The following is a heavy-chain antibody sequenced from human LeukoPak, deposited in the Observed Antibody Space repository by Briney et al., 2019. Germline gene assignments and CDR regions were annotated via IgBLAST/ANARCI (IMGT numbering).Heavy chain of an antibody. CDR2: ISGSGGST. CDR3: AKSTVVTPNYYYGMDV. CDR1: GFTFNNYA. J-gene: IGHJ6*02. D-gene: IGHD4-23*01. Sequence: GGSLRLSCAASGFTFNNYAMSWVRQAPAKGLEWVSGISGSGGSTYYADSVKGRFTISRDNSKNTLYLQMNSLRAEDTAVYYCAKSTVVTPNYYYGMDVWGQGTTVTVSS. V-gene: IGHV3-23*01.